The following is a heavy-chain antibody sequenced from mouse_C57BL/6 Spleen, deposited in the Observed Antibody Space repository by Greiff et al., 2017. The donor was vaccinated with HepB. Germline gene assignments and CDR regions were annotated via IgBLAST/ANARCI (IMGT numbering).Heavy chain of an antibody. CDR1: GFSLTSYG. Sequence: VQLKESGPGLVQPSQSLSITCTVSGFSLTSYGVHWVRQSPGKGLEWLGVIWRGGSTDYNAAFMSRLSITKDNSKSQVFFNMNSLQADDTAIYYCANLRRDYYAMDYWGQGTSVTVSS. V-gene: IGHV2-5*01. CDR2: IWRGGST. J-gene: IGHJ4*01. D-gene: IGHD2-12*01. CDR3: ANLRRDYYAMDY.